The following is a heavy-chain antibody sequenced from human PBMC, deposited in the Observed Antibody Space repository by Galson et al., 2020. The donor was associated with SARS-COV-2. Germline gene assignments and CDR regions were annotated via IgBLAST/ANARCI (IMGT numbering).Heavy chain of an antibody. Sequence: SETLSLTCTVSGGSISRYFWSWIRQSPRKGLEWIGDIYYTGITNYNPSLKGRVTISIDTSKYQFSLKLNSVTAADTAVYCCAGVTNYYDSRRFPKRWVDRWGQGSLVTVSS. J-gene: IGHJ4*02. D-gene: IGHD3-22*01. CDR1: GGSISRYF. CDR2: IYYTGIT. V-gene: IGHV4-59*08. CDR3: AGVTNYYDSRRFPKRWVDR.